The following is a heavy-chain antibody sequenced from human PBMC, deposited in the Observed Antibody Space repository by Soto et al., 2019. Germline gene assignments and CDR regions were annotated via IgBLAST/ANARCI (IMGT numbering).Heavy chain of an antibody. CDR3: ARENMITFGGVIDVNDAFDI. CDR1: GYTFTGYY. D-gene: IGHD3-16*02. CDR2: INPNSGGT. J-gene: IGHJ3*02. V-gene: IGHV1-2*04. Sequence: ASVKVSCKASGYTFTGYYMHWVRQAPGQGLEWMGWINPNSGGTNYAQKFQGWVTMTRDTSISTAYMELSRLRSDDTAVYYCARENMITFGGVIDVNDAFDIWGQGTMVTVSS.